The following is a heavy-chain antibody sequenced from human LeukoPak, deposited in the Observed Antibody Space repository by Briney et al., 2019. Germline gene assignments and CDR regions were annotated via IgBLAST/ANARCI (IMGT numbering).Heavy chain of an antibody. J-gene: IGHJ3*02. Sequence: GGSLRLSCVASGFTFRTYWMSWVRQAPGKGLEWVANIKQDGSEKYYVDSVKGRFTISRDNAKNSLYLQMNSLRADDTAVYHCARQETSSYNGAFDIWGQGTMVTVSS. CDR1: GFTFRTYW. D-gene: IGHD1-26*01. V-gene: IGHV3-7*01. CDR3: ARQETSSYNGAFDI. CDR2: IKQDGSEK.